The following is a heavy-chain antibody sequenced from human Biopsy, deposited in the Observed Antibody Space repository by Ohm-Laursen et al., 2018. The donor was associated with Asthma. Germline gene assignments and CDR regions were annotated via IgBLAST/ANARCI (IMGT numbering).Heavy chain of an antibody. Sequence: SETLSLTCPVGGAYIGSRDHHWSWIRQSPGTGLEWIGFVFWSGTTHYNRSLERRLSISIDTTRNEFSMTLRSVTAADTAVYFCARVASYGHLYFGIDVWGPGTTVSVS. V-gene: IGHV4-30-4*01. J-gene: IGHJ6*02. D-gene: IGHD4-17*01. CDR2: VFWSGTT. CDR3: ARVASYGHLYFGIDV. CDR1: GAYIGSRDHH.